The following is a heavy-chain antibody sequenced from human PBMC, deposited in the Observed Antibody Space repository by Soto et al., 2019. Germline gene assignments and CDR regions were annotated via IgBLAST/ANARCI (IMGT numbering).Heavy chain of an antibody. CDR2: IYPGDFDT. J-gene: IGHJ6*02. CDR1: GYNFNTYW. CDR3: AASIFYYGMDV. Sequence: GESLKISCTGSGYNFNTYWIGWVRQMPGKGLEWMGIIYPGDFDTKYNPSFQGQVTISADKSITTTYLRWTSLKASDTAIYYCAASIFYYGMDVWGQGTTVTVSS. V-gene: IGHV5-51*01.